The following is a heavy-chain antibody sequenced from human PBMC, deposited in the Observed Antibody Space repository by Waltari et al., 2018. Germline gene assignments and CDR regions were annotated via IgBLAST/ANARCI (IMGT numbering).Heavy chain of an antibody. CDR1: G. V-gene: IGHV4-4*01. J-gene: IGHJ4*02. CDR2: VQRSGRT. D-gene: IGHD2-15*01. Sequence: GWRGVRQSPGKGLEGIGQVQRSGRTNYNPSFASRVTISVDTSTNHFSLKVTSATAAGTAVYFCARDRGRGIYLDSWGQGTLVTVSP. CDR3: ARDRGRGIYLDS.